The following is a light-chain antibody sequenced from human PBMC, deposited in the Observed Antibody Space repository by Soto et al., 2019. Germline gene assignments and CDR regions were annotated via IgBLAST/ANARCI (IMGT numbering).Light chain of an antibody. CDR1: SGDIGSYNR. Sequence: QSVLTQPASVSGSPGQSITISCTGTSGDIGSYNRVSWYQQHPGKAPKLIIYEVTDRPSGVSNRFSGSKSGNTASLTISGLQTEDDSHYYCCSYANGNTLLFGGGTKLTVL. V-gene: IGLV2-23*02. J-gene: IGLJ2*01. CDR3: CSYANGNTLL. CDR2: EVT.